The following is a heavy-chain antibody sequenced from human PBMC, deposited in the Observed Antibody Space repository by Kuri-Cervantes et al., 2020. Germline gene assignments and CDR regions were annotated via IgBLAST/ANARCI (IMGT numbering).Heavy chain of an antibody. V-gene: IGHV6-1*01. J-gene: IGHJ6*02. CDR3: ARGMDRSGYSSSGYHRKPYYYYYGMDV. D-gene: IGHD6-13*01. Sequence: LRLSCAFSGDSVTSNYSAWNWIRPYPSIDLEWLGRTYYSTKWYKDYAVSVKSRITINPDTSKNQFSLQLNSVTPEDTAVYYCARGMDRSGYSSSGYHRKPYYYYYGMDVWGQGTTVTVSS. CDR2: TYYSTKWYK. CDR1: GDSVTSNYSA.